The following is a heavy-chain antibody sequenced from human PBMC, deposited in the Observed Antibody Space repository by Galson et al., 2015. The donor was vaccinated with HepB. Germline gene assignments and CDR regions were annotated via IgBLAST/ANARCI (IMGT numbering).Heavy chain of an antibody. Sequence: SVKVSCKASGGTFSSYTISWVRQAPGQGLEWMGRIIPILGIANYAQKFQGRVTITADKSTSTAYMELSSLRSEDTAVYYCAREFGRSTSFGYGMDVWGQGTTVTVSS. J-gene: IGHJ6*02. CDR2: IIPILGIA. CDR1: GGTFSSYT. D-gene: IGHD2-2*01. CDR3: AREFGRSTSFGYGMDV. V-gene: IGHV1-69*04.